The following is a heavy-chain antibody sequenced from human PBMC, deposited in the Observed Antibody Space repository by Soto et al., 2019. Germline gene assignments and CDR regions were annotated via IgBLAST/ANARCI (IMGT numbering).Heavy chain of an antibody. CDR2: ISYDASNK. D-gene: IGHD6-13*01. J-gene: IGHJ4*02. V-gene: IGHV3-30-3*01. Sequence: PKSSLRRSSAAPGFTRSTKAKNWVRQAPGKGLEWVAAISYDASNKYYAGSVKGRFTISRDNYKNTLYLQMNSLRTEDTAMYYCARWVYAFDYWGQGTLVTVSS. CDR1: GFTRSTKA. CDR3: ARWVYAFDY.